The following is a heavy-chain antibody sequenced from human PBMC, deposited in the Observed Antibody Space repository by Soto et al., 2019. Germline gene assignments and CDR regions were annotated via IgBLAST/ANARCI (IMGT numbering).Heavy chain of an antibody. CDR3: ARVSDYYDSSGYYSPFDY. Sequence: TLSLTCTVSGGSISSGGYYWSWIRQHPGKGLEWIGYIYYSGSTYYNPSLKSRVTISVDTSKNQFSLKLSSVTAADTAVYYCARVSDYYDSSGYYSPFDYWGQGTLVTVSS. D-gene: IGHD3-22*01. J-gene: IGHJ4*02. CDR2: IYYSGST. V-gene: IGHV4-31*03. CDR1: GGSISSGGYY.